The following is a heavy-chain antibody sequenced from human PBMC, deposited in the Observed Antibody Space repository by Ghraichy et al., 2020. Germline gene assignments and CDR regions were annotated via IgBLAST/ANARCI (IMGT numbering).Heavy chain of an antibody. CDR2: ISSSGRNK. Sequence: GGSLRLSCVGFGFTFSSYDMNWVRQSPGKGLEWVSYISSSGRNKFYADSVKGRFTTSRDNAQNTLSLQMNSLRDEDTAVYYCARPSRVVRFYYFDGLDVWGQGTTVTVSS. D-gene: IGHD4-23*01. V-gene: IGHV3-48*03. CDR3: ARPSRVVRFYYFDGLDV. J-gene: IGHJ6*02. CDR1: GFTFSSYD.